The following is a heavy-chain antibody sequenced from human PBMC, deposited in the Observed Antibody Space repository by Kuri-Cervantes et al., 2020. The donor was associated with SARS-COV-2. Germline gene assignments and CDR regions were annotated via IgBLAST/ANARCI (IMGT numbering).Heavy chain of an antibody. V-gene: IGHV4-59*01. CDR2: IYYSGST. CDR3: ARGESVWPGRLGN. Sequence: SETLSLTCTVSGGSISSYSWSWIRQPPGKGLEWIGYIYYSGSTNYNPSLKSGVTISVDTSKNQFAVKLRSVPAADRAVYYCARGESVWPGRLGNWGQGTLVTVSS. J-gene: IGHJ4*02. CDR1: GGSISSYS. D-gene: IGHD5/OR15-5a*01.